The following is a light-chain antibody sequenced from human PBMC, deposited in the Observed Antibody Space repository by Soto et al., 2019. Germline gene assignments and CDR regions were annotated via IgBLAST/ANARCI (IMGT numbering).Light chain of an antibody. J-gene: IGLJ1*01. CDR2: EVT. V-gene: IGLV2-23*02. Sequence: QSVLTQPASVSGSPGQSITISCTGTSTDIGSYNLVSWYQQHPGKAPRLMISEVTKRPSGISNRFSGTKSGNTASLTISGLQAEDEADYYCCSFVHLSTSDVFGTGTKLTVL. CDR1: STDIGSYNL. CDR3: CSFVHLSTSDV.